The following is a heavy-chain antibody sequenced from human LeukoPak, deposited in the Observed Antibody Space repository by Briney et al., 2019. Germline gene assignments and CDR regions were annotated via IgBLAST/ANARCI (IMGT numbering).Heavy chain of an antibody. CDR3: ARATGSVDYYYMDV. V-gene: IGHV1-2*02. D-gene: IGHD1-1*01. J-gene: IGHJ6*03. CDR1: GYTFTGYY. CDR2: INPNSGGT. Sequence: ASVKVSCKTSGYTFTGYYVHWVRQAPGQGLEWMGWINPNSGGTNYAQKFQGRVTVTRDTSISTAYMEVSRLRSDDTAMFYCARATGSVDYYYMDVWGKGTTVTVSS.